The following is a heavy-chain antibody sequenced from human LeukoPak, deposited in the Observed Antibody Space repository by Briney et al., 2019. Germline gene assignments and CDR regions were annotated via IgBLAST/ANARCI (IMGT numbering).Heavy chain of an antibody. D-gene: IGHD5-12*01. V-gene: IGHV1-69*13. CDR3: ARDAIVATEDAFDI. Sequence: GASVKVSCKASVYTFHGQYMHWLRQAPGQGLEWMGGIIPIFGTANYAQKFQGRVTITADESTSTAYMELSSLRSEDTAVYYCARDAIVATEDAFDIWGQGTMVTVSS. J-gene: IGHJ3*02. CDR2: IIPIFGTA. CDR1: VYTFHGQY.